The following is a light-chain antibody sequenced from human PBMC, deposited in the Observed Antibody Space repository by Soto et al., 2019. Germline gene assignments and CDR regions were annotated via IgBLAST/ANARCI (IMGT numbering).Light chain of an antibody. V-gene: IGKV1-5*01. J-gene: IGKJ5*01. Sequence: DIQMTQSPSTLSASVGDRVTITCRASQSVSSWLAWYLQKPGKAPKLLIYGASSLEGGVPSRFSGRGSGTEFTLTISSLEPEDSAVYYCQQRSNSPPWITFGQGTRLEIK. CDR3: QQRSNSPPWIT. CDR1: QSVSSW. CDR2: GAS.